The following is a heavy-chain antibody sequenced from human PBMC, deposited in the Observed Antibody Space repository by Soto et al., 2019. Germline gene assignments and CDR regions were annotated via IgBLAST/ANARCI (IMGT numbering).Heavy chain of an antibody. CDR1: GFTFSSYG. CDR3: AKEVGWLVLSDY. CDR2: ISYDGSNK. J-gene: IGHJ4*02. D-gene: IGHD6-19*01. Sequence: GGSLRLSCAASGFTFSSYGMHWVRQAPGKGLEWVAVISYDGSNKYYADSVKGRFTISRDNSKNTLYLQMNSLRAEDTAVYYCAKEVGWLVLSDYWGQGTLVTVSS. V-gene: IGHV3-30*18.